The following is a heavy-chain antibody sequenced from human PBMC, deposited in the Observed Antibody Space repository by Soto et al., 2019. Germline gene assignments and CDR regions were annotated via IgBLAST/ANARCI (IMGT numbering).Heavy chain of an antibody. J-gene: IGHJ6*02. CDR3: ARDVGGNYDYCGKDV. V-gene: IGHV3-74*01. D-gene: IGHD2-15*01. Sequence: PGGSLRLSCAASGFRFSNQWMYWVRQAPGKGLVWVSRINDSGSHTTYADSVKGRFTISRDNTKNTLYLQMNNLRGEDTAVYYCARDVGGNYDYCGKDVWGQGTTVTVSS. CDR2: INDSGSHT. CDR1: GFRFSNQW.